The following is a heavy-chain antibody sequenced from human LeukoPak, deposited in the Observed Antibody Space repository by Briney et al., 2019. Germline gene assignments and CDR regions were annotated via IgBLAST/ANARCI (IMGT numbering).Heavy chain of an antibody. CDR1: GGSISSSDW. Sequence: PSGTLSLTCGVSGGSISSSDWWSWVRQPPGKGLEWIGQIHNRGNTNYNSSLKSRVTISVDKSKNQFSLKLSSVTAADTAVYYCARDLGYYYMDVWGKGTTVTVSS. J-gene: IGHJ6*03. CDR3: ARDLGYYYMDV. V-gene: IGHV4-4*02. CDR2: IHNRGNT.